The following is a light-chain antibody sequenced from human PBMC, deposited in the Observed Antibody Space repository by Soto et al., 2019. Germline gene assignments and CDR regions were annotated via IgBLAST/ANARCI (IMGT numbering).Light chain of an antibody. CDR3: CSYAGSRTLV. V-gene: IGLV2-23*01. J-gene: IGLJ2*01. Sequence: QSALTQSASVSGSPGQSITISCTGTSSDVGNHNLVSWYQHHPGKAPKLMIYEGTKRPSGVSNRFSGSKSGNTASLTISGLQAEDEADYYCCSYAGSRTLVFGGGTKLTVL. CDR1: SSDVGNHNL. CDR2: EGT.